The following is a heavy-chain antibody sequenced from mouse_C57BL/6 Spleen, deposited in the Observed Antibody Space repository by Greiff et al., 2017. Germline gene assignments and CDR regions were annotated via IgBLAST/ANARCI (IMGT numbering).Heavy chain of an antibody. Sequence: QVQLKVSGAELVRPGASVTLSCKASGYTFTDYEMHWVKQTPVHGLEWIGAIDPETGGTAYNQKVKGKAILTADKSSSTAYMEQRSLTSEDSAVYYCTRSGGLLLDYWGQGTTLTVSS. CDR3: TRSGGLLLDY. CDR2: IDPETGGT. J-gene: IGHJ2*01. CDR1: GYTFTDYE. D-gene: IGHD2-1*01. V-gene: IGHV1-15*01.